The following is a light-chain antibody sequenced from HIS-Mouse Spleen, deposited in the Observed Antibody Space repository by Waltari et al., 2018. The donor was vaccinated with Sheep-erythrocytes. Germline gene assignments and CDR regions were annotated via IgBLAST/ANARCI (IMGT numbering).Light chain of an antibody. CDR3: QQRSNWPPIT. V-gene: IGKV3-11*01. J-gene: IGKJ5*01. CDR1: QSISRY. Sequence: EIVFTQSPATLPLSPGERATLPCRASQSISRYLAWYQQKPGQAPRLLIYDASNRAAGIPARFSGSGSGTDFTLTISSLEPEDFAVYYCQQRSNWPPITFGQGTRLEIK. CDR2: DAS.